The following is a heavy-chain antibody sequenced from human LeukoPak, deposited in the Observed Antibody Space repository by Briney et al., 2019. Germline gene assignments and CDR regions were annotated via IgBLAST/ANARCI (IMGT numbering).Heavy chain of an antibody. CDR2: ISGSSSSI. Sequence: GGSLRLSCAASGFAFSYYTINWVRQAPGKGLEWVSSISGSSSSISNADSVMGRFTISRDDSKNTAFLQMNNLQTEDTAVYYCTGEKEAYNFGLAYYYYYMDVWGKGTTVTVSS. CDR3: TGEKEAYNFGLAYYYYYMDV. V-gene: IGHV3-21*04. D-gene: IGHD1-1*01. CDR1: GFAFSYYT. J-gene: IGHJ6*03.